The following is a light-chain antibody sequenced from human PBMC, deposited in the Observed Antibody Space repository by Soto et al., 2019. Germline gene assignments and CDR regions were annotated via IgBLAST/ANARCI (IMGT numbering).Light chain of an antibody. CDR2: GAS. J-gene: IGKJ1*01. Sequence: EIVMTQSPGTLSVFPGERVTLSCRASQSVSGYLAWYQQKPGRAPRLLIYGASTRATGIPARFSGSGSETEFTLTISSLQAEDSAVYFCQQYNNWPTWTFGQGTKV. V-gene: IGKV3-15*01. CDR3: QQYNNWPTWT. CDR1: QSVSGY.